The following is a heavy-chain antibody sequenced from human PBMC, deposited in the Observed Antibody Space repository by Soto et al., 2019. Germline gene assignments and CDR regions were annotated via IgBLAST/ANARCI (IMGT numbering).Heavy chain of an antibody. Sequence: SQTLSLTCVISGDSVSSNSAAWNWIRQSPSRGLEWLGRTYYRSQWYNDYAVSVKSRITINPDTSKNQFSLQLNSVTPEDTAVYYCARDTLWFGELSSDYYYYMDVWGKGTTVTVSS. D-gene: IGHD3-10*01. CDR1: GDSVSSNSAA. V-gene: IGHV6-1*01. CDR3: ARDTLWFGELSSDYYYYMDV. J-gene: IGHJ6*03. CDR2: TYYRSQWYN.